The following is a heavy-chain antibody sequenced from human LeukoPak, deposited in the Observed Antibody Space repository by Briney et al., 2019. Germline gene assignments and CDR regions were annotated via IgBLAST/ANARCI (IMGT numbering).Heavy chain of an antibody. CDR1: SGSISSSNW. D-gene: IGHD1-26*01. CDR3: ARVNSGSYGGSIDY. CDR2: IYHSGII. Sequence: SVTLSLTCGVSSGSISSSNWWSWVRQPPGKGLEWIGDIYHSGIINYNPSLKSRVTISVDKSKNQFSLKLRSVTAADTAMYYCARVNSGSYGGSIDYWGQGTLVTVST. V-gene: IGHV4-4*02. J-gene: IGHJ4*02.